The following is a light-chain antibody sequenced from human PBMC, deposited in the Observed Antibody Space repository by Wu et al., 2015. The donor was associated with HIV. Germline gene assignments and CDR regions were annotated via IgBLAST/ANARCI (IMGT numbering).Light chain of an antibody. V-gene: IGKV3-11*01. CDR3: QQYNSYSPEGFT. Sequence: ESVLTQSPATLSLSPGERATLSCRASQGVSGYLAWYQQKPGQAPRLLINDASNRATGVPGRFSGSGSGTEFTLTISSLQPDDFATYYCQQYNSYSPEGFTFGPGTKVDIK. CDR1: QGVSGY. J-gene: IGKJ3*01. CDR2: DAS.